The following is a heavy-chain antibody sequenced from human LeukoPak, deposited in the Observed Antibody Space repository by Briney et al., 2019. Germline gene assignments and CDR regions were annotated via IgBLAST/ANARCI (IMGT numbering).Heavy chain of an antibody. CDR3: VYGDFVKTVNYFDY. CDR2: IYSGGNT. V-gene: IGHV3-66*01. J-gene: IGHJ4*02. Sequence: GGSLRLSCAASGITVSSSYMSWVRQAPVKGLEWVSVIYSGGNTYYADSVEGRFTISRDNSKNSLLLQMNNLRVEDTALYYCVYGDFVKTVNYFDYWGQGTLVTVSS. D-gene: IGHD4-17*01. CDR1: GITVSSSY.